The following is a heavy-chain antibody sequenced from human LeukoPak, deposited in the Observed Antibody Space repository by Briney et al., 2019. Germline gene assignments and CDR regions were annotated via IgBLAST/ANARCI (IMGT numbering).Heavy chain of an antibody. J-gene: IGHJ3*02. D-gene: IGHD1-14*01. CDR1: GGSFSGYY. CDR3: ARARRGVDAFDI. Sequence: SETLSLTCAVYGGSFSGYYRSWIRQPPEKGLEWIGEINHSGSTNYNPSLKSRVTISVDTSKNQFSLKLSSVTAADTAVYYCARARRGVDAFDIWGQGTMVTVSS. CDR2: INHSGST. V-gene: IGHV4-34*01.